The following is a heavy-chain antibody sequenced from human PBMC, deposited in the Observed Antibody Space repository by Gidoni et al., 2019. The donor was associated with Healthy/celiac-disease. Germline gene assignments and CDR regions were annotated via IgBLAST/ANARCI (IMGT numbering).Heavy chain of an antibody. CDR3: ARGKWGYCSGGSCYSDPYYYYYGMDV. D-gene: IGHD2-15*01. Sequence: QVQLQESGPGLVKPSQTLSLTCTVSGGSISSGGYYWSWIRQHPGKGLEWIGYIYYSGSTYYNPSLKSRVTISVDTSKNQFSLKLSSVTAADTAVYYCARGKWGYCSGGSCYSDPYYYYYGMDVWGQGTTVTVSS. CDR1: GGSISSGGYY. J-gene: IGHJ6*02. CDR2: IYYSGST. V-gene: IGHV4-31*03.